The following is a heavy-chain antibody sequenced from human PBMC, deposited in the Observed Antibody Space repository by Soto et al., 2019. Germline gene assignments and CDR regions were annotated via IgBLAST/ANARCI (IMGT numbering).Heavy chain of an antibody. Sequence: GGSLRLSCAAAGFTFSRYWMHWVRQAPGKGLVWVSRIKTDGSSTNYADSVKGRFTISRDNAKNMLYLQMNSLRPKDTAVYYCTREKFDPWGQGTLVTVSS. V-gene: IGHV3-74*01. J-gene: IGHJ5*02. CDR3: TREKFDP. CDR1: GFTFSRYW. CDR2: IKTDGSST.